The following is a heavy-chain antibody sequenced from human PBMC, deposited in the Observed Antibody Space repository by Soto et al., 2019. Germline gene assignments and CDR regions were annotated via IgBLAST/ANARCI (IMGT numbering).Heavy chain of an antibody. V-gene: IGHV3-48*02. J-gene: IGHJ4*01. CDR3: ASAGYRSVDY. CDR2: ISSSGSTI. CDR1: GFTFSSYS. Sequence: EVQLVESGGGLVQPGGSLRLSCAASGFTFSSYSMNWVRQAPGKGLEWVSYISSSGSTIYYADSVWGRFTISRDNAKNSLYMQMNILRDEDTAVYYCASAGYRSVDYWGHGTVVTVSS. D-gene: IGHD3-3*01.